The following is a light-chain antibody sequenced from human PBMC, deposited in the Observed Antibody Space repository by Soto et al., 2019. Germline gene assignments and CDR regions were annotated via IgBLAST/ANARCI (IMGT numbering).Light chain of an antibody. V-gene: IGKV3-11*01. CDR1: PGVGNN. CDR3: QQRGSWPRTF. CDR2: EAS. Sequence: EIVLTQSPATLSLSPGERATLSCRASPGVGNNLAWYQQKPGQAPRLLIYEASYRATGIPARFSGVGSGTDFTLTISSLEPEDFAVYFCQQRGSWPRTFFGPGTKLEI. J-gene: IGKJ2*01.